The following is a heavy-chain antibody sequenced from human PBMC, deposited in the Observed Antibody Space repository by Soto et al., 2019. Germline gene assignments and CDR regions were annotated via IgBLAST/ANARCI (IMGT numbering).Heavy chain of an antibody. V-gene: IGHV4-39*01. J-gene: IGHJ4*02. D-gene: IGHD1-26*01. CDR2: IFHNGGT. CDR1: GGSITNNNYY. CDR3: ARRIVGTLSAYFDS. Sequence: PSETLSLTCSVSGGSITNNNYYWSWVRQPPGKGLEWIGTIFHNGGTYYNPPLRSRVTISVDTSKNQFSLKVNSVTATDTAAYYCARRIVGTLSAYFDSWGQGILVTVSS.